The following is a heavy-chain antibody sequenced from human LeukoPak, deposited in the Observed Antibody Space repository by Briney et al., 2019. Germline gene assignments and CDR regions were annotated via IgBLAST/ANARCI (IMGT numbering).Heavy chain of an antibody. J-gene: IGHJ4*02. Sequence: SETLSLTCTVSGAXVSSYYCSWIRQPPGKGLEWIGYMYYSGNTNYNPSLDSRATLSVDTSKNQFSLRLTSVTAADTAVYYCARVRVGGTFYYFDYWGQGTLVTVSS. V-gene: IGHV4-59*02. D-gene: IGHD2/OR15-2a*01. CDR3: ARVRVGGTFYYFDY. CDR2: MYYSGNT. CDR1: GAXVSSYY.